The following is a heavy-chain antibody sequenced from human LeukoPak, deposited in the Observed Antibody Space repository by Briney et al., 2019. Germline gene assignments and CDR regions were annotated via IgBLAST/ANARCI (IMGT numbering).Heavy chain of an antibody. CDR1: GYTFTSYG. Sequence: ASVKVSCKASGYTFTSYGISWVRQAPGQGLEWMGWISAYNTNTNYAQKLQGRVTMTTDTSTSTAYMVLRSLRSGDTAVYYCARLVRDGYGGNSDYFDYWGQGTLVTVSS. D-gene: IGHD4-23*01. V-gene: IGHV1-18*01. CDR3: ARLVRDGYGGNSDYFDY. J-gene: IGHJ4*02. CDR2: ISAYNTNT.